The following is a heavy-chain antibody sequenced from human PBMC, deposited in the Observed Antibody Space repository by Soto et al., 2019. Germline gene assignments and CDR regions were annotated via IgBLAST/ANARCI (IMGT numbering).Heavy chain of an antibody. CDR3: AKSTPPSDY. Sequence: PGGSLRLSCAASGFTFSSYGMQWVRQAPGKGLEWVAVISYDGTYKHYADSMKGRFTISRDNSRNTLYLQMNSLRPEDTAVYYCAKSTPPSDYWGQGTLVTVSS. CDR1: GFTFSSYG. J-gene: IGHJ4*02. CDR2: ISYDGTYK. D-gene: IGHD2-2*01. V-gene: IGHV3-30*18.